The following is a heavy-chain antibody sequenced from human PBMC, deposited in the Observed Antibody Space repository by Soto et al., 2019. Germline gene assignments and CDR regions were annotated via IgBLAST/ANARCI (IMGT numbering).Heavy chain of an antibody. D-gene: IGHD6-13*01. V-gene: IGHV1-46*01. CDR1: GYTFTSYY. Sequence: QVQLVQSGAEVKKPGASVKVSCKASGYTFTSYYMHWVRQAPGQGLEWIGIINPSGGSTSYAQKFHGRVTMTRDTSTSTVYMELSSLRSEDTPVYYCARATGIAAAGMGVDYWGQGTLVTVSS. J-gene: IGHJ4*02. CDR2: INPSGGST. CDR3: ARATGIAAAGMGVDY.